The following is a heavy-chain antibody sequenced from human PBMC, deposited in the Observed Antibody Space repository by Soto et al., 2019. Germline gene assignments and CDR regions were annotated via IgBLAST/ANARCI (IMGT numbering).Heavy chain of an antibody. CDR2: IYYSGST. CDR1: GFTFSNSA. V-gene: IGHV4-59*01. Sequence: SCKASGFTFSNSAVQWVRQARGQRLEWIGYIYYSGSTNYNPSLKSRVTISVDTSKNQFSLKLSSVTAADTAVYYCARASYYRYYYYGMDVWGQGTKVTFSS. D-gene: IGHD1-26*01. J-gene: IGHJ6*02. CDR3: ARASYYRYYYYGMDV.